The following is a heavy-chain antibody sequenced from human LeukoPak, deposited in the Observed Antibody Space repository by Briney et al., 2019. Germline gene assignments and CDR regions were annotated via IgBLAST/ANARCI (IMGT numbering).Heavy chain of an antibody. V-gene: IGHV3-23*01. CDR3: AKGIYDSSGYPFDY. CDR2: ISGSGGST. Sequence: GESLKISCAASGFTFSSYAMSWVRQAPGKGLEWVSAISGSGGSTYYADFVKGRFTISRDNSKNTLYLQMNSLRAEDTAVYYCAKGIYDSSGYPFDYWGQGTLVTVSS. J-gene: IGHJ4*02. CDR1: GFTFSSYA. D-gene: IGHD3-22*01.